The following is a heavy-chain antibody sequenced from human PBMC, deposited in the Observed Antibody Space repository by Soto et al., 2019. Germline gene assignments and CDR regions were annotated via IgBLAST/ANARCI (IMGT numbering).Heavy chain of an antibody. CDR2: ISSSGSTI. Sequence: GGSLRLSCAAPRFIFSDYAMNWVRQAPGKGLEWVSYISSSGSTIYYADSVKGRFTISRDNAKNSLYLQMNSLRAEDTAVYYCASDYAANYDYIWGSYRHFDYWGQGTLVTVSS. V-gene: IGHV3-11*01. J-gene: IGHJ4*02. D-gene: IGHD3-16*02. CDR3: ASDYAANYDYIWGSYRHFDY. CDR1: RFIFSDYA.